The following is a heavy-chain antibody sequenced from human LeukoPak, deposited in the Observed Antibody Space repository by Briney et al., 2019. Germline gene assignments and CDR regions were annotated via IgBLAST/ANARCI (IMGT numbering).Heavy chain of an antibody. Sequence: PGGSLRLSCAASGFTFSSYSMNWVRQAPGKGLEWVSSISSSSYIYYADSVKGRFTISRDNAKDSLYLQMNSLRAEDTAVYYCARDGSGWNYYYYYYMDVWGKGTTVTVSS. CDR2: ISSSSYI. J-gene: IGHJ6*03. D-gene: IGHD6-19*01. CDR3: ARDGSGWNYYYYYYMDV. V-gene: IGHV3-21*01. CDR1: GFTFSSYS.